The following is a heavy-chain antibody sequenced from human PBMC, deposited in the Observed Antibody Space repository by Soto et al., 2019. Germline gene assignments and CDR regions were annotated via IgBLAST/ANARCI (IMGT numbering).Heavy chain of an antibody. CDR3: ARDREYQPLPDY. CDR1: GFTFNTYT. J-gene: IGHJ4*02. Sequence: EVQLVEFGGGLAQPGGSLRLSCAASGFTFNTYTMNWVRQAPGKGLEWVSYISSSSGTKYYADSVKGRFTISRDNAKNSLYLQINSLRAEDTAVYYCARDREYQPLPDYWGQGTLVTVSS. D-gene: IGHD2-2*01. V-gene: IGHV3-48*01. CDR2: ISSSSGTK.